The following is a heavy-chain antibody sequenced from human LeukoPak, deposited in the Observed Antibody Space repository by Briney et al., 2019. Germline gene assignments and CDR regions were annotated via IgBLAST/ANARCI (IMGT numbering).Heavy chain of an antibody. J-gene: IGHJ4*02. CDR2: ISSSRSTI. CDR1: GFTFSSYS. CDR3: ARESYPIDY. V-gene: IGHV3-48*01. D-gene: IGHD5-18*01. Sequence: GGSLRLSCAASGFTFSSYSMNWVRQAQGKGLEWVSYISSSRSTIYYADSVKGRFTISRDNAKNSLYLQMNSLRAEDTAVYYCARESYPIDYWGQGTLVTVSS.